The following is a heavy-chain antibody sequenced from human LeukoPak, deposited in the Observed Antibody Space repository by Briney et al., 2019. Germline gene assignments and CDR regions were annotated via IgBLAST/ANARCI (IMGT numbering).Heavy chain of an antibody. CDR2: ISAYNGNT. J-gene: IGHJ6*03. D-gene: IGHD1-1*01. CDR3: ARYTRTYYYYYYMDV. CDR1: GYTFTSYG. V-gene: IGHV1-18*01. Sequence: GASVKVSCKASGYTFTSYGISWVRQAPGQGLEWMGWISAYNGNTNYAQKLQGRVTMTTDTSTSTAYMELRSLRSDDTAVYYCARYTRTYYYYYYMDVWGKGTTVTVSS.